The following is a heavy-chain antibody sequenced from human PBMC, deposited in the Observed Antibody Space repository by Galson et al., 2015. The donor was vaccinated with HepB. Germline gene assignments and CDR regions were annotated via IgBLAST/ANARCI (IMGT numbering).Heavy chain of an antibody. CDR3: ARGAVAGTFYQY. CDR2: ISSSSSYI. CDR1: GFTFSSYS. J-gene: IGHJ4*02. Sequence: SLRLSCAASGFTFSSYSMNWVRQAPGKGLEWVSSISSSSSYIYYADSVKGRFTISRDNAKNSLYLQMNSLRAEDTAVYYCARGAVAGTFYQYWGQGTLVTVSS. V-gene: IGHV3-21*01. D-gene: IGHD6-19*01.